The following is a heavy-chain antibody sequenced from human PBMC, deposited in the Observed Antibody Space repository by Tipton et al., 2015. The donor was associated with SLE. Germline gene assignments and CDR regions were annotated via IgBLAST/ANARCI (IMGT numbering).Heavy chain of an antibody. J-gene: IGHJ6*02. CDR1: DGSISSSSYY. CDR3: AAGAYYYGMDV. D-gene: IGHD4/OR15-4a*01. CDR2: IYYSGST. V-gene: IGHV4-39*07. Sequence: TLSLTCTVSDGSISSSSYYWGWIRQPPGKGLEWIGSIYYSGSTYYNPSLKSRVTISVDTSKNQFSLKLSSVTAADTAVYYCAAGAYYYGMDVWGQGTTVTVSS.